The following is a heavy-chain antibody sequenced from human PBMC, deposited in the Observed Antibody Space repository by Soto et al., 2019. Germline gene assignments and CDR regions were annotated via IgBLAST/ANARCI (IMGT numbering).Heavy chain of an antibody. V-gene: IGHV3-30*18. CDR3: AKDAMYASNWFSWFDP. J-gene: IGHJ5*02. Sequence: QVQLVESGGGVVQPGRSLRLSCAASGFTFSSYGTHWVRQAPGKGLEWVAVISYDGSNKYYADSVKGRFTISRDNSKNTLYLQMNSLRTEDTAVYFCAKDAMYASNWFSWFDPWGQGTLVTVSS. CDR2: ISYDGSNK. CDR1: GFTFSSYG. D-gene: IGHD6-13*01.